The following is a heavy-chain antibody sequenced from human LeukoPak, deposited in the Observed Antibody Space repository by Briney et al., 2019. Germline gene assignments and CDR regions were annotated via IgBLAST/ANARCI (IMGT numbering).Heavy chain of an antibody. CDR2: ISSDGSNK. CDR3: ARVRFAGPQAFDI. J-gene: IGHJ3*02. V-gene: IGHV3-30-3*01. CDR1: GFTFSSYA. D-gene: IGHD4/OR15-4a*01. Sequence: TGGSLRLSCAASGFTFSSYAMYWVRQTPGKGLEWVAVISSDGSNKYYADSVKGRFTISRDNAKNSMALQMNSLRAEDTAVYYCARVRFAGPQAFDIWGQGTMVTVAS.